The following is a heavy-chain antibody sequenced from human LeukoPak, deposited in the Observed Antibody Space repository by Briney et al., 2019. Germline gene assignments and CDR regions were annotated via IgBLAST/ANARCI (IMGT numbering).Heavy chain of an antibody. CDR1: GLTFSNVW. Sequence: GGSLRLSCVASGLTFSNVWMSWLRQAPGKGLEWVGRIHTNIDGGIIDYAAPVRGRFTISRDDSKNTLYLQMNSLKTEDTAVYYCTRDYDILTGRPEYAFDIWGQGTMVTVSS. CDR2: IHTNIDGGII. CDR3: TRDYDILTGRPEYAFDI. V-gene: IGHV3-15*01. J-gene: IGHJ3*02. D-gene: IGHD3-9*01.